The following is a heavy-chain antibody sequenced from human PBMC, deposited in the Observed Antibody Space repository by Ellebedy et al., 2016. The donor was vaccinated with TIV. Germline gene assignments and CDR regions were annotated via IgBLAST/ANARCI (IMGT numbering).Heavy chain of an antibody. CDR1: GFTFGCCA. Sequence: PGGSLRLSCAASGFTFGCCAMSWVRQAPGKGLEWVSVISNGGDTTYADSVKGRFTISRDNAKKSLYLQMNSLRVEDTALYYCARRGIRNWFDPWGQGTQVTVSS. D-gene: IGHD2/OR15-2a*01. J-gene: IGHJ5*02. CDR2: ISNGGDT. V-gene: IGHV3-23*01. CDR3: ARRGIRNWFDP.